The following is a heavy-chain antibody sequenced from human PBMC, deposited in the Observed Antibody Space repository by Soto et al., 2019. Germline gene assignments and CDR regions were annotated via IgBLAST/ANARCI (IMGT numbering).Heavy chain of an antibody. V-gene: IGHV3-74*01. J-gene: IGHJ4*02. CDR2: INGDGTT. D-gene: IGHD6-25*01. CDR1: GFIFNNYW. CDR3: GRGSGTRARPY. Sequence: PGGSLRLSCAASGFIFNNYWMHWVRQAPGKGLVWVARINGDGTTTYVDSVKGRFTISRDNAKNMVYLQMNSLRAEDTAMYYCGRGSGTRARPYWGQGISVTFSS.